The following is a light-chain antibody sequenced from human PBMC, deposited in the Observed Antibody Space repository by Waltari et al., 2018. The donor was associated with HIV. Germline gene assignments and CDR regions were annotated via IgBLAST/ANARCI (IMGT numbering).Light chain of an antibody. J-gene: IGKJ1*01. CDR3: QQYNNWRAT. CDR1: QSVNSN. Sequence: EIVMTQSPATLSVSPGETATLSCRASQSVNSNLAWYQQKPGQAPRLLIYGASSRATGIPARFSGTGSETEFTLTISSLQSEDFAVYYCQQYNNWRATFGQGTKVEIK. V-gene: IGKV3-15*01. CDR2: GAS.